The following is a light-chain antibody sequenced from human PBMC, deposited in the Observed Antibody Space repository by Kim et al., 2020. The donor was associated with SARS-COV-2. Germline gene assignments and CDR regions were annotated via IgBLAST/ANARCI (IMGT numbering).Light chain of an antibody. CDR1: DLGDKY. CDR2: QDN. CDR3: QTWDSSSGV. V-gene: IGLV3-1*01. J-gene: IGLJ2*01. Sequence: SVSPGQTASITCPGDDLGDKYTSWYQQKSGQSPVLVIYQDNKRPAGIPERFSGSNSGNTATLTISGTQAMDEADYYCQTWDSSSGVFGGGTKLTVL.